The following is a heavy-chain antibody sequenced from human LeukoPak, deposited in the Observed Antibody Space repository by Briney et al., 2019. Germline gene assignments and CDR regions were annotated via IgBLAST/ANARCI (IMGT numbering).Heavy chain of an antibody. D-gene: IGHD5-12*01. Sequence: GGSLRLSCAASGLTFSSYAMSWVRQAPGKGLEWVSVISGSGGSTYYADSVKGRFTISRDNSKNTLYLQMNSLRAEDTAVYYCAKVRYSGYDDDYWGQGTLVTVSS. CDR2: ISGSGGST. CDR1: GLTFSSYA. V-gene: IGHV3-23*01. J-gene: IGHJ4*02. CDR3: AKVRYSGYDDDY.